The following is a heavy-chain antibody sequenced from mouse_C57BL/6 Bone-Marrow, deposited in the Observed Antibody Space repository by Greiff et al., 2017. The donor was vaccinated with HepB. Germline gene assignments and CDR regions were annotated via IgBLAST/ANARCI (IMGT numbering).Heavy chain of an antibody. V-gene: IGHV1-26*01. CDR2: INPNNGGT. Sequence: VQLQQSGPELVKPGASVKISCKASGYTFTDYYMNWVKQSHGKSLEWIGDINPNNGGTSYNQKFKGKATLTVDKSSSTAYMELRSLTSEDSAVYYCAREGYCYAMDYWGQGTSVTVSS. D-gene: IGHD3-1*01. CDR3: AREGYCYAMDY. CDR1: GYTFTDYY. J-gene: IGHJ4*01.